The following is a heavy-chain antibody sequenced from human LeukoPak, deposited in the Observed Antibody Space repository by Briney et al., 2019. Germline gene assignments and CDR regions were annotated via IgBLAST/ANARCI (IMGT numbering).Heavy chain of an antibody. D-gene: IGHD3-16*01. CDR3: AKDWARQSPNFDD. J-gene: IGHJ4*02. Sequence: GGSLRLSCAASGFTFSSYGMHWVRQAPGKGLEWVAFIRYDGSNKYYADSVKGRFTISRDNSKNTLYLQMNSLRAEDTAVYYCAKDWARQSPNFDDWAQGTLVTVSS. CDR2: IRYDGSNK. CDR1: GFTFSSYG. V-gene: IGHV3-30*02.